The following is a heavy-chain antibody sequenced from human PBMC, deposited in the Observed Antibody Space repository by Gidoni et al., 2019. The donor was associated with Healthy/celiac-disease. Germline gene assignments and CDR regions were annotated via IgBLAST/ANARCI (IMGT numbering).Heavy chain of an antibody. Sequence: QVQLQQWGAGLLKPSETLSLTCAVDGGSFSGYYWSWIRQPPGKGLEWVGEINHSGSTNYNPSLKSRVTISVDTSKNQFSLKLSSVTAADTAVYYCARGRVEVVPAANKLMDVWGQGTTVTVSS. J-gene: IGHJ6*02. CDR1: GGSFSGYY. V-gene: IGHV4-34*01. CDR2: INHSGST. CDR3: ARGRVEVVPAANKLMDV. D-gene: IGHD2-2*01.